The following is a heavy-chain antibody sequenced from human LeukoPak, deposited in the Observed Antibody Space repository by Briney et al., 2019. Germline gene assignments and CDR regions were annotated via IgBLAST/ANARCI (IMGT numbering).Heavy chain of an antibody. V-gene: IGHV4-34*01. J-gene: IGHJ6*02. CDR3: ARGRLAVALYYYYGMDV. D-gene: IGHD6-19*01. CDR1: GGSFSGYY. Sequence: PSETLSLTCAVYGGSFSGYYWSWIRQPPGKGLEWIGEINHSGSTNYNPSLKSRVTISVDTSKNQFSLKLSSVTAADTAVYYCARGRLAVALYYYYGMDVWGQGTTVTVSS. CDR2: INHSGST.